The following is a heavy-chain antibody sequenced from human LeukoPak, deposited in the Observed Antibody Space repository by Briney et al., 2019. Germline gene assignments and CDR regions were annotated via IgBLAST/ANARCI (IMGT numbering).Heavy chain of an antibody. CDR3: ARGRQLPPFDY. CDR2: INHSGST. Sequence: SETLSLTCAVYGGSFSGYYWSWIRQPPGKGLEWIGEINHSGSTNYNPSLKSRVTISVDTSKNQFSLKLSSVTAADTAVYYCARGRQLPPFDYGGQETLVTVS. D-gene: IGHD2-2*01. CDR1: GGSFSGYY. J-gene: IGHJ4*02. V-gene: IGHV4-34*01.